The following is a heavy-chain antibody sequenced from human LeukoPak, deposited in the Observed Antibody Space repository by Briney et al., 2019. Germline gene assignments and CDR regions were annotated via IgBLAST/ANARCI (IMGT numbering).Heavy chain of an antibody. D-gene: IGHD3/OR15-3a*01. CDR2: VYSSGSA. J-gene: IGHJ5*02. V-gene: IGHV4-61*02. CDR3: ARDSGFWTFDP. Sequence: SETLSLTCTVSGGSISSGSDYWSWIRQSAGKGLEWIGRVYSSGSANYNPSLKSRLTMAVDTSKNQISLKLTSVTAADTAVYYCARDSGFWTFDPWGRGALVTVSS. CDR1: GGSISSGSDY.